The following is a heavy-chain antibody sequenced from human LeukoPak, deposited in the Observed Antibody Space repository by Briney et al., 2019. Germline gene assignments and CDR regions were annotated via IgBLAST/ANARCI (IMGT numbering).Heavy chain of an antibody. CDR3: ARSTWANDAFDI. CDR1: GYTFTSYG. CDR2: MNPNSGNT. J-gene: IGHJ3*02. Sequence: GASVKVSCKASGYTFTSYGISWVRQAPGQGLEWMGWMNPNSGNTGYAQKFQGRVTMTRNTSISTAYMELSSLRSEDTAVYYCARSTWANDAFDIWGQGTMVTVSS. V-gene: IGHV1-8*02.